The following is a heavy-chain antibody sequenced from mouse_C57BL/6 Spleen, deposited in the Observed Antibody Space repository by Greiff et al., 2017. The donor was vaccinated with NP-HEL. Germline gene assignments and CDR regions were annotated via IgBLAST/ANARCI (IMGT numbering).Heavy chain of an antibody. V-gene: IGHV1-26*01. D-gene: IGHD1-1*01. Sequence: EVQLQQSGPELVKPGASVKISCKASGYTFTDYYMNWVKQSHGKSLEWIGDINPNNGGTSYNQKFKGKATLTVDKSSSTAYMELRSLTSEDSAVYYCARGKENYYGSSYGSYAMDYWGQGTSVTVSS. CDR1: GYTFTDYY. CDR2: INPNNGGT. J-gene: IGHJ4*01. CDR3: ARGKENYYGSSYGSYAMDY.